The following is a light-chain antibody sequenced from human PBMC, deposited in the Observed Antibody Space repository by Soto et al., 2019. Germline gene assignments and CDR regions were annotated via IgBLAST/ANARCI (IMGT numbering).Light chain of an antibody. Sequence: VVTQSPPTLSFSPGERATLSFRTSLSVSNYLAWYQQKPGQAPRLLIYDASNRASGIPARFTGSGSGTDFNLTISTLEPEDFAVYYCQQRQYWPPITFGQGTRLEI. CDR3: QQRQYWPPIT. J-gene: IGKJ5*01. V-gene: IGKV3-11*01. CDR2: DAS. CDR1: LSVSNY.